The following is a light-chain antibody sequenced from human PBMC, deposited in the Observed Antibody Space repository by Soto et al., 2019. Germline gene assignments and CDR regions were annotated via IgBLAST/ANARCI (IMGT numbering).Light chain of an antibody. CDR2: VAS. CDR3: QQYGSSLIT. Sequence: VLTHSPGTLSLSPGERATLSCRASQSISSNYLAWYQQKPGQAPRLLIYVASSRASGIPDRFSGSGSGTDFTLTISKLEPEDFAVYYCQQYGSSLITFGQGTRLEIK. CDR1: QSISSNY. V-gene: IGKV3-20*01. J-gene: IGKJ5*01.